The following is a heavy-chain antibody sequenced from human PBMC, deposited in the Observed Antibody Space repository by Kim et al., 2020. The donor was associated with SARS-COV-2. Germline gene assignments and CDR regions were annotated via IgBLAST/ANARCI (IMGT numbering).Heavy chain of an antibody. CDR2: IYYSGST. D-gene: IGHD6-13*01. Sequence: SETLSLTCTVSGGSISSSSYYWGWIRQPPGKGLEWIGSIYYSGSTYYNPSLKSRVTISVDTSKNQFSLKLSSVTAADTAVYYCASRGRAAAGWFDPWGQGTLVTVSS. CDR1: GGSISSSSYY. V-gene: IGHV4-39*07. J-gene: IGHJ5*02. CDR3: ASRGRAAAGWFDP.